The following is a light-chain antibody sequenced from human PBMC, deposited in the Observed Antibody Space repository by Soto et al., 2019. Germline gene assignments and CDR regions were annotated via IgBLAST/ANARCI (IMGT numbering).Light chain of an antibody. J-gene: IGKJ5*01. Sequence: EIFLTQSPGTLSLSRWEIATLSCRASQRVSSGYLAWYQQKPGQAPRLLIYDASHRAAGIPARFSGSGFGTDFTLTISSLEPEDAAVYYCQQRSNWPPITFGQGTRLEIK. CDR2: DAS. V-gene: IGKV3-11*01. CDR3: QQRSNWPPIT. CDR1: QRVSSGY.